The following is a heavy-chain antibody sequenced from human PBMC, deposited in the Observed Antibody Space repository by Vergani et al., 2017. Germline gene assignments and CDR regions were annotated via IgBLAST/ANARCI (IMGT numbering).Heavy chain of an antibody. D-gene: IGHD5-18*01. J-gene: IGHJ4*02. Sequence: EVQLVQSGAEVKKPGESLKISCEGSGYTFTDYWVGWVRQKPGKGLEWMGVVYARDSITRYSLSFEGQVTISADKSINTAYLEWDSLRASDSAMYYCAGGGRYSYGPLDYWGQGTLVTVSS. V-gene: IGHV5-51*01. CDR3: AGGGRYSYGPLDY. CDR2: VYARDSIT. CDR1: GYTFTDYW.